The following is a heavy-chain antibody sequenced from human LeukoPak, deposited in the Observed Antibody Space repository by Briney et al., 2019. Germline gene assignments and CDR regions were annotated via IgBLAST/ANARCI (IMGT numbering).Heavy chain of an antibody. CDR2: IYYSGNT. V-gene: IGHV4-31*03. Sequence: SETLSLTCTVSGDSTNKNIYYWSWIRQHPGKGLEWIGYIYYSGNTYYNPSLKSRVTISLDTSKNQFFLRLNSATDADTAVYYCARVPYFYDSRGYSDFDYWGQGALVTVSS. D-gene: IGHD3-22*01. J-gene: IGHJ4*02. CDR1: GDSTNKNIYY. CDR3: ARVPYFYDSRGYSDFDY.